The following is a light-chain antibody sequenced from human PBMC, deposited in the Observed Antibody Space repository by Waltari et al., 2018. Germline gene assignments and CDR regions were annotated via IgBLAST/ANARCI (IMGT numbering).Light chain of an antibody. Sequence: QSALTQPASVSGSLGQPITISCTGANSDVGTYNLVSLYQQHPGKAPKLMIYEGSKRPSGVSNRFSGSQSGNTASLTISGLQAEDDGDYYCCSYAGSSTYVLFGGGTKLTVL. V-gene: IGLV2-23*01. CDR3: CSYAGSSTYVL. J-gene: IGLJ2*01. CDR2: EGS. CDR1: NSDVGTYNL.